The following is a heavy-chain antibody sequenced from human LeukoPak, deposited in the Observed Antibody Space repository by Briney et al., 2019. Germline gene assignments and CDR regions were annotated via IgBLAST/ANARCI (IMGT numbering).Heavy chain of an antibody. CDR3: AREARFALPVVGSGDY. Sequence: SETLSLTCSVSGGSISSSDYYWGWIRQPPGKGLEWIGTMFYSGATKSNPSLSSRVTMSIDTSKNQFSLKLRSVTAADTAVYYCAREARFALPVVGSGDYWGQGTLVTVSS. CDR1: GGSISSSDYY. D-gene: IGHD6-19*01. J-gene: IGHJ4*02. V-gene: IGHV4-39*07. CDR2: MFYSGAT.